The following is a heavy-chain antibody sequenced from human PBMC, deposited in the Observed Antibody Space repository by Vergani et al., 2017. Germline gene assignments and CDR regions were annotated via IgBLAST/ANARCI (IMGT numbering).Heavy chain of an antibody. J-gene: IGHJ6*03. CDR1: GGSFSDYY. Sequence: QVQLQQWGAGLLKPSETLSLTCAVYGGSFSDYYWSWIRQPPGKGLEWIGEINHSGSTNYNPSLKSRVTISVDTSKNQFSLKLSSVTAADTAVYYCARGSMTTVTRTTLYYYVDVWGKGTTVTVSS. V-gene: IGHV4-34*01. CDR3: ARGSMTTVTRTTLYYYVDV. D-gene: IGHD4-17*01. CDR2: INHSGST.